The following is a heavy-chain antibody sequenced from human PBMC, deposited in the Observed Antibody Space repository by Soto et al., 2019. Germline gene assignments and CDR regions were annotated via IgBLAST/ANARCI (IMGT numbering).Heavy chain of an antibody. CDR2: INPNSGDST. Sequence: SVKASCKASGDTFTGYYMHWVRQAPEQGLEWMGWINPNSGDSTYYADSVKGRFTISRDNSKNTVDLQMNSLRAEDTAVYYCVKRSGQSNGWDAFDIWGQGAMVTVSS. CDR1: GDTFTGYY. D-gene: IGHD6-19*01. V-gene: IGHV1-2*02. J-gene: IGHJ3*02. CDR3: VKRSGQSNGWDAFDI.